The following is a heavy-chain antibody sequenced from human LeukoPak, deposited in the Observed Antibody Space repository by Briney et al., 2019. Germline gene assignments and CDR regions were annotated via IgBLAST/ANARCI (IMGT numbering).Heavy chain of an antibody. Sequence: AETLSLTCTASGGSISIYYWSWIRQPPGKGLEWIGYIYDSGSTNYNPSLKSRVTISVDTSKNQFSLKLSSVTAADTAVYYCARDSGSGWYAFDYWGQGTLVTLSS. CDR3: ARDSGSGWYAFDY. D-gene: IGHD6-19*01. J-gene: IGHJ4*02. CDR1: GGSISIYY. CDR2: IYDSGST. V-gene: IGHV4-59*01.